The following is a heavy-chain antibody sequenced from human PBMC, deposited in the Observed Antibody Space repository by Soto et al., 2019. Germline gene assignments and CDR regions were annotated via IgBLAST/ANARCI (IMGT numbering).Heavy chain of an antibody. V-gene: IGHV1-8*01. J-gene: IGHJ6*02. CDR1: GYTFTSYD. D-gene: IGHD5-18*01. CDR2: MNPNSGNT. Sequence: QVPLVQSGAEVKKPGASVKVSCKASGYTFTSYDINWVRQATGQGLEWMGWMNPNSGNTGYAQKFQGRVTMTRNTSISTAYMELSSLRSEDTAVYYCARGRGIQLWLPDYYYGMDVWGQGTTVTVSS. CDR3: ARGRGIQLWLPDYYYGMDV.